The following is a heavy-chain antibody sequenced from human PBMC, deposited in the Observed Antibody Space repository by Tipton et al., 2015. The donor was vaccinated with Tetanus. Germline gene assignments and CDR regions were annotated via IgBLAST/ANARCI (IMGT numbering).Heavy chain of an antibody. J-gene: IGHJ4*02. Sequence: LVKPSETLSLTCTVSGGSISSSSYYWSWIRQPPGKGLEWIGEINHSGSTNYNPSLKSRVTISVDTSKNQFSLKLSSVTAADTAVYYCASGRVLDYWGQGTLVTVSS. V-gene: IGHV4-39*07. D-gene: IGHD1-1*01. CDR2: INHSGST. CDR3: ASGRVLDY. CDR1: GGSISSSSYY.